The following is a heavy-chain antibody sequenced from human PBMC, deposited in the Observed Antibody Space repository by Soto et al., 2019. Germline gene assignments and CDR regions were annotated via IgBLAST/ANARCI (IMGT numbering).Heavy chain of an antibody. J-gene: IGHJ1*01. Sequence: GASVKVSCKASGYTFTSYGISWVRQAPGQGLEWMGWISAYNGNTNYAQKLQGRVTMTTDTSTSTAYMELRSLRSDDTAVYYCARDRGTLTGSEYFPHWGQGTRVTVSS. V-gene: IGHV1-18*01. CDR3: ARDRGTLTGSEYFPH. D-gene: IGHD3-9*01. CDR2: ISAYNGNT. CDR1: GYTFTSYG.